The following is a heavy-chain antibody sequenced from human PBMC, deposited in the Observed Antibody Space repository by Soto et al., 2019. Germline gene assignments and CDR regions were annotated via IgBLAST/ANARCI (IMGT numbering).Heavy chain of an antibody. CDR2: IQHDASNT. J-gene: IGHJ6*02. V-gene: IGHV3-30-3*01. CDR1: GFNFGGFS. D-gene: IGHD5-18*01. CDR3: GRVAWGYSYGNGMDD. Sequence: QVQLVESGGGVVQPGTSLRLSCAASGFNFGGFSMHWVRQVPGKGLEWVAVIQHDASNTYYADSVKGRFIISRDNSRNTLYLQMNDLTPEDTAVYYCGRVAWGYSYGNGMDDWGQGTTVTVSS.